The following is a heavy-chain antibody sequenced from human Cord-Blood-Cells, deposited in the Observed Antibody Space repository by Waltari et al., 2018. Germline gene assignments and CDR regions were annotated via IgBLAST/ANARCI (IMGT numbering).Heavy chain of an antibody. Sequence: QVQLVQSGAEVKKPGSSVKVSCKASGGTFSSYAISWVRQAPGQGLEWMGGIIPIFGTATHAQKCQGRVTIPANKPTSTAYMELGSRRSEDTAVIYGGREGWGWGGHDYWGQGTLVTVSS. D-gene: IGHD3-16*01. J-gene: IGHJ4*02. CDR2: IIPIFGTA. CDR3: GREGWGWGGHDY. V-gene: IGHV1-69*06. CDR1: GGTFSSYA.